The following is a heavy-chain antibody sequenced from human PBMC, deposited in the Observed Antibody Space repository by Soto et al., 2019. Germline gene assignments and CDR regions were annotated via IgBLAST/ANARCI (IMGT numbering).Heavy chain of an antibody. CDR3: ARDRSNSPDYFDY. V-gene: IGHV4-30-4*01. Sequence: SETLSLTCTVSGGSISSDDYYWSWIRQPPGKGLEWIGYIYYSGRTDYNPSLKSRVIISIDTSKNQFSLNLNSVSAADTAVYYCARDRSNSPDYFDYWGQGALVTVSS. CDR1: GGSISSDDYY. J-gene: IGHJ4*02. CDR2: IYYSGRT. D-gene: IGHD6-6*01.